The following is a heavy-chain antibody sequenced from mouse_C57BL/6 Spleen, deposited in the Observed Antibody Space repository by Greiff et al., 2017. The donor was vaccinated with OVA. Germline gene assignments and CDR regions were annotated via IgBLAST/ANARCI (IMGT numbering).Heavy chain of an antibody. J-gene: IGHJ2*01. Sequence: DVHLVESGGGLVKPGGSLKLSCAASGFTFSDYGMHWVRQAPEKGLEWVAYISSGSSTIYYADTVKGRFTISGDNAKNTLFLQMTSLRSEDTAIDYCAREESVGFDYWGQGTTFTVSS. CDR3: AREESVGFDY. CDR2: ISSGSSTI. CDR1: GFTFSDYG. V-gene: IGHV5-17*01.